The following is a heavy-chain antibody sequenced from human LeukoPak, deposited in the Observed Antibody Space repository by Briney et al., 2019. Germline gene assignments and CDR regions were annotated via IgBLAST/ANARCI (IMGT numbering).Heavy chain of an antibody. CDR3: ARAGSGWPLDY. J-gene: IGHJ4*02. V-gene: IGHV3-21*01. CDR2: ISSSSYI. D-gene: IGHD6-19*01. Sequence: GGSLRLSCAASGFTFSSYSMNWVRQAPGKGLEWVSSISSSSYIYYADSVKGRFTISRDNAKNSLYLQMNSLRAEDTAVYYCARAGSGWPLDYWGQGTLVTVSS. CDR1: GFTFSSYS.